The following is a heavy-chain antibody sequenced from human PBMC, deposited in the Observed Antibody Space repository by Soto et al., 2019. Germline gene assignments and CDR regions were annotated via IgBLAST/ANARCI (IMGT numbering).Heavy chain of an antibody. D-gene: IGHD1-26*01. Sequence: EVHLVESGGGLVQPGESLRLSCAASGFTFSYYWMHWVRQAPGKGLVWVSRIHSDGSSTTYADSVKGRFTISRDNARNTVYLQMNSLRVEDTAVYYCARGDRGAFDIWGQGTVVTVSS. V-gene: IGHV3-74*01. CDR1: GFTFSYYW. CDR3: ARGDRGAFDI. CDR2: IHSDGSST. J-gene: IGHJ3*02.